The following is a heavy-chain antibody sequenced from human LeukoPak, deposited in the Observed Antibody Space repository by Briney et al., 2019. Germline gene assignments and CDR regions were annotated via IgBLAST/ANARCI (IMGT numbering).Heavy chain of an antibody. V-gene: IGHV3-30-3*01. CDR3: ARDLTATAVY. CDR2: ISYDGSST. D-gene: IGHD5-12*01. CDR1: GFTFSNSA. Sequence: TGGSLRLSCAASGFTFSNSAMHWVRQAPGKGLEWVAVISYDGSSTYYADSVRGRFTISRDNSKNTLYLQMNSLRIEDTAVYYCARDLTATAVYWGQGTLVTVSS. J-gene: IGHJ4*02.